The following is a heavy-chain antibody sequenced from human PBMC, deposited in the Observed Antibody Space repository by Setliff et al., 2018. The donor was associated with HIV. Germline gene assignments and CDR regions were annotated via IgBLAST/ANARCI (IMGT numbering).Heavy chain of an antibody. Sequence: GASVKVSCKTSGGTLSNYVITWVRQAPGQGLEWMGMIIPMYNIPAYAQKFQGRVTFTADESTSTAYMELSSLSSEDTAVYYCARDQTGVAAAAFGGGSAWSDEGFVIWGQGTMVTVSS. D-gene: IGHD6-13*01. CDR1: GGTLSNYV. V-gene: IGHV1-69*13. CDR2: IIPMYNIP. J-gene: IGHJ3*02. CDR3: ARDQTGVAAAAFGGGSAWSDEGFVI.